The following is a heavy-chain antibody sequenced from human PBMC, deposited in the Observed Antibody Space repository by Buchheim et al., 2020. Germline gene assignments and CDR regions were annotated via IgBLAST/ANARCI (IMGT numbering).Heavy chain of an antibody. CDR3: AKDQMATTAYFDS. V-gene: IGHV3-30*18. CDR1: GFTFSSYG. Sequence: QVQLVESGGGVVQPGRSLRLSCAASGFTFSSYGMHWVRQAPGKGLEWVAVISYDGSNKYYADSVKGRFTISRDNSKNTLYLKMNSLRAEDTAVYYCAKDQMATTAYFDSWGQGTL. J-gene: IGHJ4*02. CDR2: ISYDGSNK. D-gene: IGHD5-24*01.